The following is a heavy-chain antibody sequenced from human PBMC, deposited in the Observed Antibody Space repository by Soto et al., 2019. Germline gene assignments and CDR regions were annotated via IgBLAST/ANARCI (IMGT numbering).Heavy chain of an antibody. CDR2: SA. CDR1: GGTFSIYT. J-gene: IGHJ5*02. Sequence: QVQRVQSRAEVKKPGSSVKVSCKASGGTFSIYTISWVRQAPGQGLEWMGGSANSAQKFQGRLTVTADESTSTVYLELSSRTSEDTAVYYCAREGPPDIAWFDPWGQGTLVSVSS. V-gene: IGHV1-69*01. CDR3: AREGPPDIAWFDP. D-gene: IGHD2-15*01.